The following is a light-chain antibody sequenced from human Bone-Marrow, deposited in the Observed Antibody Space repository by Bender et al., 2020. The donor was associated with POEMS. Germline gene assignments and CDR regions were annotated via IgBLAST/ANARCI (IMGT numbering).Light chain of an antibody. CDR2: DVS. CDR3: SSYTSAKTLV. V-gene: IGLV2-14*01. J-gene: IGLJ1*01. Sequence: QSVLTQPPSVSGTPGQSITISCTGTSSDVGGYNYVSWYQQHPGKAPKLMIYDVSNRPSGVSNRFSGSKSAYTASLTISGLQAEDEADYYCSSYTSAKTLVFGTGTKVTVL. CDR1: SSDVGGYNY.